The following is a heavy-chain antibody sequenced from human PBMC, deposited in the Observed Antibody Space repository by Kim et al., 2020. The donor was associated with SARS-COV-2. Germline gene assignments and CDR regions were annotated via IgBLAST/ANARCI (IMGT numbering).Heavy chain of an antibody. J-gene: IGHJ4*02. CDR1: GFTFSSYA. Sequence: GGSLRLSCAASGFTFSSYAMSWVRQAPGKGLEWVSGISGSGGTTNYADSVKGRFTISRDNSRNTLHLQMNSLRADDTAVYYCVKSLDNGDVFDSWGQGTLVTVSS. CDR2: ISGSGGTT. V-gene: IGHV3-23*01. D-gene: IGHD4-17*01. CDR3: VKSLDNGDVFDS.